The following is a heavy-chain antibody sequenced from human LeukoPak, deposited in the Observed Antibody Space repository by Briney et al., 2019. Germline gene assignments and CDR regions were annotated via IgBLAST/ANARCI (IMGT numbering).Heavy chain of an antibody. J-gene: IGHJ5*02. CDR3: ARGVATIFGVVIILDWFDP. Sequence: PSETLSLTCTVSGGSISSGGYYWSWIRQHPGKGLEWIGYIYYSGSTYYNPSLKSRVTISVDTSKNQFPLKLSSVTAADTAVYYCARGVATIFGVVIILDWFDPWGQGTLVTVSS. D-gene: IGHD3-3*01. V-gene: IGHV4-31*03. CDR1: GGSISSGGYY. CDR2: IYYSGST.